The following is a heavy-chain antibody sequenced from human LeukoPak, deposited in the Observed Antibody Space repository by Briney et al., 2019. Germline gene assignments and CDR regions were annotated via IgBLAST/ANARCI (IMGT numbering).Heavy chain of an antibody. V-gene: IGHV1-2*02. J-gene: IGHJ5*02. CDR2: INPNTGGT. CDR3: ATDKIRFRLGELSS. Sequence: ASVKVSCKTSGYTFTDYYMHWVRQAPGQGLEWMGWINPNTGGTNYARKFQGRITMTRDTSISTAYMELSRLRSDDTAVYYCATDKIRFRLGELSSWGQGIQVTVSS. CDR1: GYTFTDYY. D-gene: IGHD3-16*02.